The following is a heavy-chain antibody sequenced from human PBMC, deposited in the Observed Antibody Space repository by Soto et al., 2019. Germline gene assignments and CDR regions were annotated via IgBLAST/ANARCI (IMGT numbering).Heavy chain of an antibody. V-gene: IGHV4-4*08. D-gene: IGHD6-19*01. CDR2: VYNSGKT. Sequence: SETLSLTCTVSGGSLTTDSWTWSWIRKPPGKGLEWIGYVYNSGKTVYNPSLKSRVTTSVDTSKNQFSLRLESVTATDTAVYFCARREAGPGSWFDPWGQGTLVTVSS. J-gene: IGHJ5*02. CDR3: ARREAGPGSWFDP. CDR1: GGSLTTDSW.